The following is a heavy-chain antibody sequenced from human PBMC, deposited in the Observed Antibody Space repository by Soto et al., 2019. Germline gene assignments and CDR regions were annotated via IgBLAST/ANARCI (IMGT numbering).Heavy chain of an antibody. CDR3: ARSIVVVPAAMGLAFFDY. CDR1: GGSISSGGYS. J-gene: IGHJ4*02. D-gene: IGHD2-2*01. Sequence: QLQLQESGSGLVKPSQTLSLTCAVSGGSISSGGYSWSWIRQPPGKGLEWIGYIYHSGSTYYNPSLTSRVTISVDRSKNQFSLKLSSVTAADTAVYYCARSIVVVPAAMGLAFFDYWGQGTLVTVSS. CDR2: IYHSGST. V-gene: IGHV4-30-2*01.